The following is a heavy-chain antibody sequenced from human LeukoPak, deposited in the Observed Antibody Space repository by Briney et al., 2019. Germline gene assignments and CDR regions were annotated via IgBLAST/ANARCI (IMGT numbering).Heavy chain of an antibody. D-gene: IGHD3-10*01. CDR3: ARVTRRGTTGEIFGRYLDY. CDR1: GGSISSSSYY. V-gene: IGHV4-39*07. CDR2: ISAGGNS. Sequence: SETLSLTCTVSGGSISSSSYYWGWIRQPPGKGLEWIGEISAGGNSNENPSLKSRVTISVDRSKNQFSLILNSVTAADTALYYCARVTRRGTTGEIFGRYLDYWGLGTLVTVSS. J-gene: IGHJ4*02.